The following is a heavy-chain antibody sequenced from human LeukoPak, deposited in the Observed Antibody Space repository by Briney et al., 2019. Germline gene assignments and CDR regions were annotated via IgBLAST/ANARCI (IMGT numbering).Heavy chain of an antibody. D-gene: IGHD1-26*01. CDR3: ARAVGALYYFDY. CDR1: GGSISSYY. Sequence: SETLSLTCTVSGGSISSYYWSWIRQPPGKGLEWIANIYHTGSTYYTPSPKSRVTISVDTSRNQFSLNLSSVTAADTAVYYCARAVGALYYFDYWGQGTLVTVSS. CDR2: IYHTGST. V-gene: IGHV4-59*08. J-gene: IGHJ4*02.